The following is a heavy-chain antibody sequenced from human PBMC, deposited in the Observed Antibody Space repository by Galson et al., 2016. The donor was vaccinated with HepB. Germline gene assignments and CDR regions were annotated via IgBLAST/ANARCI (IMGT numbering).Heavy chain of an antibody. CDR3: TREVNTADYCIDY. CDR1: GFTFSNYW. Sequence: SLRLSCAASGFTFSNYWMTWVRQAPGKGLEWVANIKQDGSVEHYVDSVEGRFTISRDNAKSSLYLQMNSLRDEDTAVYYCTREVNTADYCIDYWGQGTLVTVSS. D-gene: IGHD4-11*01. J-gene: IGHJ4*02. V-gene: IGHV3-7*01. CDR2: IKQDGSVE.